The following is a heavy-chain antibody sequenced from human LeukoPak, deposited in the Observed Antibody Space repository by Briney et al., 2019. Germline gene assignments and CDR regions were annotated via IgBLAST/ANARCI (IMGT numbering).Heavy chain of an antibody. D-gene: IGHD4-11*01. CDR1: GYSIISGFH. J-gene: IGHJ4*02. V-gene: IGHV4-38-2*02. CDR2: IYYGGT. CDR3: ARDDYSNYGYY. Sequence: SETLSLTCAVSGYSIISGFHWAWIRQPPGKGLEWIGSIYYGGTNYNPSLRGRVTILMDTSKNQFSLELSSVTAADTAVYFCARDDYSNYGYYWGQGKLVIVSS.